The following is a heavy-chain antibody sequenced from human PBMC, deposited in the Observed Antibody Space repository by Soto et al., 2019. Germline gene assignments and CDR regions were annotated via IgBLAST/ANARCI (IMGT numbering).Heavy chain of an antibody. Sequence: QITLKGSGPTLVKPTQTLTLTCSLSGISLSTSGVGVGWIRQPPGKALEWLALIYWNDDKHYSPSLRSRLTITKDTSGNQAVLTMTSVDPVDTATYYCARGLAALPVFAFDIWDQGTMVTVSS. D-gene: IGHD6-6*01. CDR1: GISLSTSGVG. CDR3: ARGLAALPVFAFDI. J-gene: IGHJ3*02. CDR2: IYWNDDK. V-gene: IGHV2-5*01.